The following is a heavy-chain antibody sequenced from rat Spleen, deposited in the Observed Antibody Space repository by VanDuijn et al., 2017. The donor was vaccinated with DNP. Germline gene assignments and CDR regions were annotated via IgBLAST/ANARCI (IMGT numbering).Heavy chain of an antibody. CDR1: GFTFSYYW. Sequence: EVQLVESGGGLVQPGRSLKLSCAASGFTFSYYWMTWIRQVPGKGLEWIASITSGVGSTSYPDSVKGRFTISRDNAKSILYLQMNSLKSEDTATYYCAREQHFYFDYWGQGVMVTVSS. CDR3: AREQHFYFDY. J-gene: IGHJ2*01. V-gene: IGHV5-31*01. D-gene: IGHD1-10*01. CDR2: ITSGVGST.